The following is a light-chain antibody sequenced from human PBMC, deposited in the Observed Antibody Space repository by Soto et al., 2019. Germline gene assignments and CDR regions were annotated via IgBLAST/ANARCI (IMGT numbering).Light chain of an antibody. J-gene: IGLJ2*01. CDR2: EVS. CDR1: SSDVGSYNL. CDR3: CSYAGSSTFHVV. Sequence: QSALTQPASVSGSPGQSITISCTGTSSDVGSYNLVSWYQQHTGKAPKLMIYEVSKRPSGVSNRFSGSKSGNTASLTISGLQAEDEADYYCCSYAGSSTFHVVFGGGTKVTVL. V-gene: IGLV2-23*02.